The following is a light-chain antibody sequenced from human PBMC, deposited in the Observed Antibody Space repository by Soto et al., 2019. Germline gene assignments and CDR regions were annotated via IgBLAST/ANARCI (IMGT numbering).Light chain of an antibody. CDR1: QSVSSY. J-gene: IGKJ5*01. V-gene: IGKV3-11*01. CDR3: QQRSNWPAIS. Sequence: EIVLTQSPATLSLSPGERATLSCRASQSVSSYLAWYQQKPGQAPRLLIYDASNRATGIPARFSGSGSGTDFNLTISSLEPEDFAVYDCQQRSNWPAISFGQGTRLELK. CDR2: DAS.